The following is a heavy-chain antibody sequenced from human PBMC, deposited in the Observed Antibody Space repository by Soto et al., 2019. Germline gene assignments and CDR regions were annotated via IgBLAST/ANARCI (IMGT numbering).Heavy chain of an antibody. J-gene: IGHJ6*02. D-gene: IGHD3-3*01. V-gene: IGHV3-48*01. CDR2: ISSSSSTI. CDR3: AREVEDTYYDFWSGYHSRGMDV. Sequence: GGSLRLSCAASGFTFSSYSMNWVRQAPGKGLEWVSYISSSSSTIYYADSVKGRFTISRDNAKNSLYLQMNSLRAEDTAVYYCAREVEDTYYDFWSGYHSRGMDVWGQGTTVTVSS. CDR1: GFTFSSYS.